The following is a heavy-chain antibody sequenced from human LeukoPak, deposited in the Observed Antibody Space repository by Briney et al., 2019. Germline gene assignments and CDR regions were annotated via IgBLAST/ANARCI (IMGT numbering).Heavy chain of an antibody. J-gene: IGHJ4*02. V-gene: IGHV4-39*07. D-gene: IGHD3-9*01. CDR1: GGSIRSRGYY. Sequence: SETLSLTCTVSGGSIRSRGYYWSWIRQPPGKGLEWIGEINDSGSTHYNTSLNSRVTISVDTSKNQVYLKLSSVTAADTAIYYCARGVSHRNFDWLLYWGQGTLVTVSS. CDR3: ARGVSHRNFDWLLY. CDR2: INDSGST.